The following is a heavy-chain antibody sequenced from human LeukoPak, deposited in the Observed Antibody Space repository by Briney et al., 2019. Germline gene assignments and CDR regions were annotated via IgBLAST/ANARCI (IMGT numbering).Heavy chain of an antibody. CDR2: IYYSGST. J-gene: IGHJ4*02. D-gene: IGHD3-3*01. CDR3: ARLGSGYSYYFDY. CDR1: GGSISSYY. V-gene: IGHV4-59*05. Sequence: SETLSLTCTVSGGSISSYYWSWIRQPPGKGLEWIGSIYYSGSTYYNPSLKSRVTISVDTSKNQFSLKLSSVTAADTAVYYCARLGSGYSYYFDYWGQGTLVTVSS.